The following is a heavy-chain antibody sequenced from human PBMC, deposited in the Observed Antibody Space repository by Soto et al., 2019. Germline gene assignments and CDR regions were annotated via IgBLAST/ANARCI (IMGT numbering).Heavy chain of an antibody. CDR1: CASMINYY. Sequence: SETLSLTCTFSCASMINYYGSWIRQPPGKGLEHIGYVYYTGNTNYNPSLKSRVTISVDTSNNQFSLKLTSVTTVDTAIYYCARPGHTFGGVVWGRGILVTVSS. CDR3: ARPGHTFGGVV. D-gene: IGHD3-16*01. CDR2: VYYTGNT. J-gene: IGHJ4*02. V-gene: IGHV4-59*01.